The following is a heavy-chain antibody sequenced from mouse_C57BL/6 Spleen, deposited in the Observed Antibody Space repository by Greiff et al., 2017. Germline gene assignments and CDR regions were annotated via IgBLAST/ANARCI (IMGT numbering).Heavy chain of an antibody. CDR1: GYTFTSYW. CDR3: ARYYGYDEGAMDY. Sequence: QVQLKQPGAELVRPGSSVKLSCKASGYTFTSYWMPWVKQRPIQGLEWIGNIDPSDSETHYNQKFKDKATLTVDKSSSTAYMQLSRLTSEDSAVYYCARYYGYDEGAMDYWGQGTSVTVSS. V-gene: IGHV1-52*01. CDR2: IDPSDSET. D-gene: IGHD2-2*01. J-gene: IGHJ4*01.